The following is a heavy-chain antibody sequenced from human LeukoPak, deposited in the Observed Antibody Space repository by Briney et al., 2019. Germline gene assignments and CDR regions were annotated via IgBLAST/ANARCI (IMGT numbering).Heavy chain of an antibody. CDR2: ISGSGGST. CDR1: GFTVSSYA. J-gene: IGHJ4*02. CDR3: AKDLDSGYDSGPAFDY. V-gene: IGHV3-23*01. Sequence: GGSLRLSCAASGFTVSSYAMSWVRQAAGKGLECVSAISGSGGSTYYADSVKGRFTISRDNSKNTLYLQMNSLRAEDTAVYYCAKDLDSGYDSGPAFDYWGQGTPVTVSS. D-gene: IGHD5-12*01.